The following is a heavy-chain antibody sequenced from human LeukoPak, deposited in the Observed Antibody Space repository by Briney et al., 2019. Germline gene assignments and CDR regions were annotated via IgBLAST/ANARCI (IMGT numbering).Heavy chain of an antibody. J-gene: IGHJ4*02. Sequence: GASVKVSCRAYGGTFSSYAISWVRQAPGQGLEWMGGIIPIFGTANYAQKFQGRVTITADESTSTAYMELSSLRSEDTAVYYCARDRSGLFDYWGQGTLVTVSS. V-gene: IGHV1-69*13. CDR3: ARDRSGLFDY. D-gene: IGHD3-3*01. CDR2: IIPIFGTA. CDR1: GGTFSSYA.